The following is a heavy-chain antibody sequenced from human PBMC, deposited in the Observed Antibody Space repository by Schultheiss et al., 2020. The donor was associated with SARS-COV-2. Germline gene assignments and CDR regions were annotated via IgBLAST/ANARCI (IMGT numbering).Heavy chain of an antibody. V-gene: IGHV4-4*02. CDR1: GGSISNFNW. CDR2: IYYSGST. D-gene: IGHD6-19*01. Sequence: SETLSLTCAVSGGSISNFNWWIWVRQPPGKGLEWIGSIYYSGSTYYNPSLKSRVTISVDTSKNQFSLKLSSVTAADTAVYYCARVGQWLVRDYFDYWGQGTLVTVSS. CDR3: ARVGQWLVRDYFDY. J-gene: IGHJ4*02.